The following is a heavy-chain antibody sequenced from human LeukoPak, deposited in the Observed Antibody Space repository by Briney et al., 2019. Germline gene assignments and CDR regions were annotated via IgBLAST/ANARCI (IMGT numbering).Heavy chain of an antibody. J-gene: IGHJ4*02. CDR3: AKAGGWTNYFDY. CDR2: ISAGGGST. V-gene: IGHV3-23*01. D-gene: IGHD6-19*01. CDR1: GFTFSSYA. Sequence: RGSLRLSCAASGFTFSSYAITWVRQAPGKGLEWVSAISAGGGSTYYADSVKDRFTISRDNSKNTLYLQLNSLRAEDTAVYYCAKAGGWTNYFDYWGQGTLVTVSS.